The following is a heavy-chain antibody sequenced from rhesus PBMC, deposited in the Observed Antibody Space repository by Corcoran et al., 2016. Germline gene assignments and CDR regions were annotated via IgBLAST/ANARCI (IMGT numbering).Heavy chain of an antibody. D-gene: IGHD6-31*01. CDR3: ARCRAAAGYFEF. Sequence: QVQLQESGPGLVKPSETLSLTCAVSGYSISSGYGWSWIRQPPGKGLEWIGHIYGTGSSTNYNPSLKGRVTLSVDTSKNQLSLKLSSVTAADTAVYYCARCRAAAGYFEFWGQGALVTVSS. CDR2: IYGTGSST. V-gene: IGHV4-127*01. J-gene: IGHJ1*01. CDR1: GYSISSGYG.